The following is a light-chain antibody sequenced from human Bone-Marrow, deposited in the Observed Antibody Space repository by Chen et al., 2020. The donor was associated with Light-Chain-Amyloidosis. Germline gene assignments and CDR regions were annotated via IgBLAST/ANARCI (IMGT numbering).Light chain of an antibody. CDR3: QVWDRSSDRPV. CDR2: DDS. CDR1: NIGSTS. V-gene: IGLV3-21*02. Sequence: SYVLTQPSSVSVAPGQTATIACGGNNIGSTSVHWYQQTPGQAPLLVVYDDSDRPSGIPARWSGSNSGNTATLTNSRVEAGDEADYYCQVWDRSSDRPVFGGGTKLTVL. J-gene: IGLJ3*02.